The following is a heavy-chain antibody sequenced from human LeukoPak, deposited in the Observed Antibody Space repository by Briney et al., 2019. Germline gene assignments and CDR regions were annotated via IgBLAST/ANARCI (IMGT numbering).Heavy chain of an antibody. CDR2: IYSGGRT. CDR1: GFTVSSNY. D-gene: IGHD3-16*01. CDR3: ARWGESGSYLDY. Sequence: TGGSLRLSCAASGFTVSSNYMSWVRQAPGKGLEWVSVIYSGGRTYYADSVKGRFTISRDNSKNTVYLQMNSLRAEDTAVYYCARWGESGSYLDYWGQGTLVTVSS. J-gene: IGHJ4*02. V-gene: IGHV3-53*01.